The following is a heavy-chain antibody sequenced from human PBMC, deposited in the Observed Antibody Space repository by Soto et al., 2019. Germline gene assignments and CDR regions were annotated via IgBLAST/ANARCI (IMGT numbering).Heavy chain of an antibody. CDR2: VRPYNGDT. CDR3: VCRMFYGFWSPYYYFDN. V-gene: IGHV1-18*04. CDR1: GYVFTSFG. J-gene: IGHJ4*02. D-gene: IGHD3-10*01. Sequence: ASVKVSCKTSGYVFTSFGISWVRQAPGQGLEWMGWVRPYNGDTKYAEKFQGRVTMTSDTSTTTGYMELRGLRSDDTAVYYCVCRMFYGFWSPYYYFDNWGQGTQVTVSS.